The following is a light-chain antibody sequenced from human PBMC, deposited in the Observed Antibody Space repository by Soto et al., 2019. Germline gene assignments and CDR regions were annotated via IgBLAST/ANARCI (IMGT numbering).Light chain of an antibody. Sequence: IVMTQSPATLSVSPGERATLSCRSTQSVGSNLAWYQQKPGQAPRLLIYGASTRATGIPARFSGSGSGTEFTLTISGLQSEDFAVYYCQQYNNWPLEFSFGQGTKREIK. CDR2: GAS. CDR3: QQYNNWPLEFS. J-gene: IGKJ2*01. V-gene: IGKV3-15*01. CDR1: QSVGSN.